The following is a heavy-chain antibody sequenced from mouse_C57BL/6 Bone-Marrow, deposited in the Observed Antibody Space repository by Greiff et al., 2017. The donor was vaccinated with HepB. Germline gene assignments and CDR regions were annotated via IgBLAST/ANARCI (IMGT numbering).Heavy chain of an antibody. CDR1: GFTFSDFY. CDR3: SRDAFTTVVPYAMDY. Sequence: EVKLVESGGGLVQSGRSLRLSCATSGFTFSDFYMEWVRQAPGKGLEWIAASRNKANDYTTEYSASVKGRFIVSRDTSQSILYLQMNALRAEDTAIYYCSRDAFTTVVPYAMDYWGQGTSVTVSS. CDR2: SRNKANDYTT. J-gene: IGHJ4*01. D-gene: IGHD1-1*01. V-gene: IGHV7-1*01.